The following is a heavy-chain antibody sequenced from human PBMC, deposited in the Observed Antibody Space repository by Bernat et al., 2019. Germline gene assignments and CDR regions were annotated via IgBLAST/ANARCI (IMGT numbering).Heavy chain of an antibody. D-gene: IGHD5-12*01. J-gene: IGHJ4*02. CDR2: IYSGGST. V-gene: IGHV3-66*01. CDR1: RFTVGSNY. Sequence: EVQLVESGGGLVQPGGSLRLSCTASRFTVGSNYMSWVRQAPGKGLELVSVIYSGGSTNYADSEKGRSTISRDNSKNTLYLQMNNMGAEDTAVYYCARATRGRLYFDYWGQGTLVTVSS. CDR3: ARATRGRLYFDY.